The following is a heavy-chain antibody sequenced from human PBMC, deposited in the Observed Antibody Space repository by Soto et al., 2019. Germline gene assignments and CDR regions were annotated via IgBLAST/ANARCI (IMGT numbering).Heavy chain of an antibody. CDR1: GFTFTSSA. CDR3: AAASSTSGGYYGMDV. J-gene: IGHJ6*02. D-gene: IGHD2-2*01. CDR2: IVVGSGHT. V-gene: IGHV1-58*02. Sequence: ASVKVSCKTSGFTFTSSAMQWVRQARGQRLEWIGWIVVGSGHTNYAQKFQERVTITRDMSTSTAYMQLSSLRSEDTAVYYCAAASSTSGGYYGMDVWGQGTTVTVSS.